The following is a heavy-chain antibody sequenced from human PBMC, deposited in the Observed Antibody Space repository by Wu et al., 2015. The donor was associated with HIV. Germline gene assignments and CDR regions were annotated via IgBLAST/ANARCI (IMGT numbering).Heavy chain of an antibody. CDR1: GYTFTGYF. CDR2: INPDSSDT. V-gene: IGHV1-2*02. J-gene: IGHJ4*02. CDR3: ARSIPAELTGDFDL. D-gene: IGHD3-9*01. Sequence: VQLVQSGAELKKPGASVKVFCKASGYTFTGYFIHWVRQAPGQGLEWVAWINPDSSDTNYAQEFRGRVTVTRDTSINTVYMDLHSLRPDDTAVYYCARSIPAELTGDFDLWGQGTLVTVSS.